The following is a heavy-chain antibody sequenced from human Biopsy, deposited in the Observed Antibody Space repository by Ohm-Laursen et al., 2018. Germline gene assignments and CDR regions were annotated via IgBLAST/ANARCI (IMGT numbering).Heavy chain of an antibody. CDR3: ALQSVAQMKNFDY. Sequence: ASVKVSCKASGYTFTTYYIHWVRQAPGQGLEWMGWISPKSGGTNYAQKFQGNITMTKNTSMSTAYMEMSRLRSDDTAVYYCALQSVAQMKNFDYWGQGTLVIVSS. CDR1: GYTFTTYY. D-gene: IGHD6-19*01. J-gene: IGHJ4*02. V-gene: IGHV1-2*02. CDR2: ISPKSGGT.